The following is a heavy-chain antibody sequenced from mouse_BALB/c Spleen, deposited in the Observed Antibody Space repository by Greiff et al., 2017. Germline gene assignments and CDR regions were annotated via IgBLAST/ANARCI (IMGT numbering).Heavy chain of an antibody. D-gene: IGHD1-1*01. CDR1: GFNIKDYY. V-gene: IGHV14-4*02. CDR3: NAGFYGSSYFDY. J-gene: IGHJ2*01. Sequence: VQLKESGAELVRSGASVKLSCTASGFNIKDYYMHWVKQRPEQGLEWIGWIDPENGDTEYAPKFQGKATMTADTSSNTAYLQLSSLTSEDTAVYYCNAGFYGSSYFDYWGQGTTLTVSS. CDR2: IDPENGDT.